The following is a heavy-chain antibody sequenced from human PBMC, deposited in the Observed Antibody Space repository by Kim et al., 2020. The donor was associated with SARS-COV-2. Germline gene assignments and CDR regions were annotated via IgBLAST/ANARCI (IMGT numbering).Heavy chain of an antibody. D-gene: IGHD6-19*01. CDR1: GFTFSSYA. V-gene: IGHV3-23*03. CDR3: AKAEGDSSGWYFDY. J-gene: IGHJ4*02. Sequence: GGSLRLSCAASGFTFSSYAMSWVRQAPGKGLEWVSVIYSGGSSTYYADSVKGRFTISRDNSKNTLYLQMNSLRAEDTAVYYCAKAEGDSSGWYFDYWGQGTLVTVSS. CDR2: IYSGGSST.